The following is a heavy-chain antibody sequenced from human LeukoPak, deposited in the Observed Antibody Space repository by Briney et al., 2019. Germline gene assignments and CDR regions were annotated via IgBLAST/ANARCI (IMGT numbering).Heavy chain of an antibody. V-gene: IGHV4-30-4*01. D-gene: IGHD1-26*01. CDR1: GGSISSGDYY. CDR2: IYYSGST. J-gene: IGHJ4*02. CDR3: ARGYSGSLHYFDY. Sequence: SQTLSLTCTVSGGSISSGDYYWSWIRQPPGKGLEWIGYIYYSGSTNYNPSLKSRVTISVDKSKNQFSLKLSSVTAADTAVYYCARGYSGSLHYFDYWGQGTLVTVSS.